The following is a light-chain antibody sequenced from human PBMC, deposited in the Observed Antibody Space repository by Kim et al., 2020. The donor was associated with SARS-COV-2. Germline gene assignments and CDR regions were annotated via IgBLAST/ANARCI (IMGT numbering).Light chain of an antibody. V-gene: IGKV3-20*01. CDR2: GAS. CDR3: QQYASSPWT. CDR1: ESIRSSY. J-gene: IGKJ1*01. Sequence: SQGERATLSCRASESIRSSYLAWFQQKPGQAPRLLIYGASSRATGFPDRFSGSRSGTDFTLTISRLEPEDFAVYYCQQYASSPWTFGQGTKVEIK.